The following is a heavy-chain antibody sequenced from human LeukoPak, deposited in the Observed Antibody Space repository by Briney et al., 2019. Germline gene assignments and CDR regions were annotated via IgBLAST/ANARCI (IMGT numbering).Heavy chain of an antibody. D-gene: IGHD3-22*01. CDR1: GYTFTSYY. Sequence: ASVKVSCKASGYTFTSYYMHWVRQAPGQGLEWMGIINPSGGSTSYAQKFQGRVTLTRDTSTSTVYMELSSLRSEVTAVYYCASSATRGYYYDSSGYYNYWGQGTLVTVSS. J-gene: IGHJ4*02. CDR2: INPSGGST. V-gene: IGHV1-46*01. CDR3: ASSATRGYYYDSSGYYNY.